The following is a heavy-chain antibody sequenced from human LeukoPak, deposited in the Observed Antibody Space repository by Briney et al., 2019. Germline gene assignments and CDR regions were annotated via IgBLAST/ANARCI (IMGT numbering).Heavy chain of an antibody. CDR2: IYHSGST. CDR3: ARVRCSGGSCPYYYYYYYMDV. Sequence: SETLSLTCTVSGYSISSGYYWGWIRQPPGKGLEWIGSIYHSGSTYYNPSLKSRVTISIDTSKNQFSLKLRFVTAADTAVYYCARVRCSGGSCPYYYYYYYMDVWGKGTTVTVSS. V-gene: IGHV4-38-2*02. D-gene: IGHD2-15*01. CDR1: GYSISSGYY. J-gene: IGHJ6*03.